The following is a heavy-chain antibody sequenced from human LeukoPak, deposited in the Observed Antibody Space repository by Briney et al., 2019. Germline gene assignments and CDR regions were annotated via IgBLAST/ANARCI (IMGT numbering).Heavy chain of an antibody. CDR2: ISAYNGNT. CDR1: GYTFTSYG. V-gene: IGHV1-18*01. CDR3: ARAPHSVWPTFGDY. J-gene: IGHJ4*02. Sequence: ASVKVSCKASGYTFTSYGIIWVRQAPGQGLEWMGWISAYNGNTNYAQKLQGRVTMTTDTSTSTAYMELRSLRSDDTAVYYCARAPHSVWPTFGDYWGQGTLVTVSS. D-gene: IGHD3-16*01.